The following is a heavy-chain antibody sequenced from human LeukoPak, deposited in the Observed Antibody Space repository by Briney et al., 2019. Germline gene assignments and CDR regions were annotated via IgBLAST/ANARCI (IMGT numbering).Heavy chain of an antibody. CDR2: IFHRGGT. CDR1: NDSISSGDYY. V-gene: IGHV4-30-4*01. J-gene: IGHJ4*02. D-gene: IGHD2-15*01. Sequence: SETLSLTCTVSNDSISSGDYYWNWIRQPPGKGLEWIGYIFHRGGTSYNPSLKSRILFSVDTSQNQFSLKLNSVIAADTAVYYCVREILYCSGGSCYRGPFDNWGQGTLVTVSA. CDR3: VREILYCSGGSCYRGPFDN.